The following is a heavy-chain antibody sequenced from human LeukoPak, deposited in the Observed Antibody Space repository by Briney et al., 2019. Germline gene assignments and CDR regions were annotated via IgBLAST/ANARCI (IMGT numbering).Heavy chain of an antibody. D-gene: IGHD6-19*01. CDR2: IDRDGSRI. Sequence: PGGSLRLSCAVSGFTFSSYWMHWVRQAPGKGLVWVSRIDRDGSRINYADSVKGRFTISRDNSRNTVYLQMNSLGVEDTAVYYCAKTSSGNYWGQGTLVTVSS. J-gene: IGHJ4*02. CDR3: AKTSSGNY. V-gene: IGHV3-74*01. CDR1: GFTFSSYW.